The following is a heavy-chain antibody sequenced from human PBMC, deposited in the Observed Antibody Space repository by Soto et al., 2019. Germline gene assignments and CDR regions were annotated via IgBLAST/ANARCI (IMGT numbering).Heavy chain of an antibody. CDR2: IYYSGST. D-gene: IGHD2-2*01. V-gene: IGHV4-31*01. J-gene: IGHJ4*02. CDR3: ARSSTSANYFDY. CDR1: GGSISSGGYY. Sequence: QVQLQESGPGLVKPSQTLSLTCTVSGGSISSGGYYWSWIRQHPGKGLEWIGYIYYSGSTYYNPSLKSPVXXXVXXSKNQFSLTLSSVTAADTAVYYCARSSTSANYFDYWGQGTLVTVSS.